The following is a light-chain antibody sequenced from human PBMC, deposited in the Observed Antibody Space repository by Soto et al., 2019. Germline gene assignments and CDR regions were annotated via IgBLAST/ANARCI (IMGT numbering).Light chain of an antibody. V-gene: IGKV1-39*01. J-gene: IGKJ5*01. CDR3: QQSYDSPVT. Sequence: DIQITQSPSSLSASVGDRVTITCRASQSISSYLNWYQQKPGKAPKLLIYAASTLQSGVPSRFSGNGSGTDFTLTISSLQPEDFAAYYCQQSYDSPVTFGQGTRLEI. CDR1: QSISSY. CDR2: AAS.